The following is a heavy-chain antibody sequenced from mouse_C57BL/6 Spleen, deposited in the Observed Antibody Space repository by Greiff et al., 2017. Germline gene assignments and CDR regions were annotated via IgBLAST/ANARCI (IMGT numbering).Heavy chain of an antibody. CDR3: TTPCYSNHWYFDV. CDR2: IDPENGDT. CDR1: GFNIKDDY. D-gene: IGHD2-5*01. Sequence: VQLQQSGAELVRPGASVKLSCTASGFNIKDDYMHWVKQRPEQGLEWIGWIDPENGDTEYASKFQGKATITADTSSNTAYLQLSSLTSEDTAVYYCTTPCYSNHWYFDVWGTGTTVTVSS. V-gene: IGHV14-4*01. J-gene: IGHJ1*03.